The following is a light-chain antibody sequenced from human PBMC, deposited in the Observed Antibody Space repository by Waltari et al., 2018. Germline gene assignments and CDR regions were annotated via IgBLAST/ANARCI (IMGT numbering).Light chain of an antibody. CDR3: AAWDGSLNGYV. J-gene: IGLJ1*01. CDR1: SSHTGTHT. CDR2: SNN. V-gene: IGLV1-44*01. Sequence: QSVLTQPPSASGTPGHRVTISCSGISSHTGTHTVNWYQQLPGTAPKLLISSNNHRPSGDHDRFSGSKSGTSGSLAISGLQSEDEADYYCAAWDGSLNGYVFGTGTKVTVL.